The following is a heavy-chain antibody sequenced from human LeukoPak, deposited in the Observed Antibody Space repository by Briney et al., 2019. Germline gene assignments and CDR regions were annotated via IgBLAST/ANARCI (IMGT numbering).Heavy chain of an antibody. CDR3: ARDRGRQPTYYFDY. J-gene: IGHJ4*02. CDR1: GGXFSGYY. CDR2: INHSGST. D-gene: IGHD1-26*01. V-gene: IGHV4-34*01. Sequence: SETLSLTCAVYGGXFSGYYCSWIRQPPGKGLEWIGEINHSGSTNYNPSLKSRVTTSVDKSKNQFSLKLSSVTAADTAVYYCARDRGRQPTYYFDYWGQGTLVTVSS.